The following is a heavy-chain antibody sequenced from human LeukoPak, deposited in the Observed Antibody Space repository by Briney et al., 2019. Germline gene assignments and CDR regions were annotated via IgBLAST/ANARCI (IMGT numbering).Heavy chain of an antibody. CDR2: MNPNSGNT. CDR3: AREESGSYLYYYYGMDV. J-gene: IGHJ6*02. CDR1: GYTFTSYD. Sequence: ASVKVSCKASGYTFTSYDINWVRQATGQGLEWMGWMNPNSGNTGYAQKSQGRVTMTRNTSISTAYMELSSLRSGDTAVYYCAREESGSYLYYYYGMDVWGQGTTVTVSS. D-gene: IGHD1-26*01. V-gene: IGHV1-8*01.